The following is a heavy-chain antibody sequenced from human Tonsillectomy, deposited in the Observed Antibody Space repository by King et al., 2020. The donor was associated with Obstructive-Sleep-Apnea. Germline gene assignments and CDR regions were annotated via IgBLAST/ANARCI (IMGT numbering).Heavy chain of an antibody. J-gene: IGHJ4*02. CDR2: IYYSGST. CDR3: AGSPLAGYYFDY. D-gene: IGHD6-19*01. V-gene: IGHV4-39*07. Sequence: LQLQESGPGLVKPSETLSLTCTVSGGPISSSSYYWVWIRQPPGKGLEWIGSIYYSGSTYYNPSLKSRVTISVDTSKNQFSLKLSSVTAADTAVYYCAGSPLAGYYFDYWGQGALVTVSS. CDR1: GGPISSSSYY.